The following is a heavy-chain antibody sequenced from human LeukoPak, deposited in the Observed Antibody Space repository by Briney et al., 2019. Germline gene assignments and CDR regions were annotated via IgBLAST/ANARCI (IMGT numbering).Heavy chain of an antibody. CDR2: MYTGGTT. V-gene: IGHV3-53*01. CDR1: GFTVSGTH. D-gene: IGHD2-21*02. Sequence: GGSLRLSCAASGFTVSGTHMSWVRQAPGKGLEWVSAMYTGGTTYYADSVKGRFTISRDNSKNTLYLHMNSLRAEDTAVYHCAKDEVTSGGGLASWGQGTLVTVSS. J-gene: IGHJ4*02. CDR3: AKDEVTSGGGLAS.